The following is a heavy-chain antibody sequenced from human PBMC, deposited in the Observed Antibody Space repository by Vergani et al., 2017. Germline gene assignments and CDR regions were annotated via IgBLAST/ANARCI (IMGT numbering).Heavy chain of an antibody. J-gene: IGHJ5*02. CDR2: IFPSGNS. V-gene: IGHV4-30-2*01. D-gene: IGHD3-10*01. Sequence: QLQLQESGSGLVKPSQTLSLTCAVSGDSITNGGFSWNWIRQPPGKGPECIGYIFPSGNSDYNPSLKSRVTISVDTSKNQFSLKLSSVTAADTAVYYCAIGLTLDRGIRLPWFDPWGQGTLVTVSS. CDR1: GDSITNGGFS. CDR3: AIGLTLDRGIRLPWFDP.